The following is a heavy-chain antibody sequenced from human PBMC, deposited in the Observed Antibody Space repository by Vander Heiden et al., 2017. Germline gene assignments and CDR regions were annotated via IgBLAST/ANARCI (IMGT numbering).Heavy chain of an antibody. Sequence: QVQLVQSGAEVKKPGAAVKVSCKASGYTFTSYDINGVRQATGQGLEWMGWMNPNSGNTGYAQKFQGRVTMTRNTSISTAYMELSSLRSEDAAVYYCARAQRGQWPNGDFDYWGQGTLVTVSS. D-gene: IGHD6-19*01. V-gene: IGHV1-8*01. J-gene: IGHJ4*02. CDR3: ARAQRGQWPNGDFDY. CDR2: MNPNSGNT. CDR1: GYTFTSYD.